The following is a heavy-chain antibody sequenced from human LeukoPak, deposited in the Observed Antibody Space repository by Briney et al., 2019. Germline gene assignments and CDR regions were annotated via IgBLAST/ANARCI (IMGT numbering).Heavy chain of an antibody. CDR1: GGSISSYY. J-gene: IGHJ4*02. Sequence: SSETLSLTCTVSGGSISSYYWSWIRQPPGKGLEWIGYIDNSGSTNYNPSLKSRVTISVDTSKNQFSLKLSSVTAADTAVYYCARDYSMIVYWGQGTLVTVSS. CDR2: IDNSGST. D-gene: IGHD3-22*01. CDR3: ARDYSMIVY. V-gene: IGHV4-59*01.